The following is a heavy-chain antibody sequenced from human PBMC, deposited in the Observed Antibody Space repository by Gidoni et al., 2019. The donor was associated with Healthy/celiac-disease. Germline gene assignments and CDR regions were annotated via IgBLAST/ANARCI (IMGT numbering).Heavy chain of an antibody. CDR1: GGSISSYY. D-gene: IGHD1-26*01. Sequence: QVQLQESGPGLVKPSETLSLTCTVSGGSISSYYWSWIRQPPGKGLEWIGYIYYSGSTNYNPSLKSQVTISGDTSKNRFPLKLGSVTAADTAVYYCAGGGGSYSPGYDYWGQGTLVTVSS. V-gene: IGHV4-59*01. J-gene: IGHJ4*02. CDR2: IYYSGST. CDR3: AGGGGSYSPGYDY.